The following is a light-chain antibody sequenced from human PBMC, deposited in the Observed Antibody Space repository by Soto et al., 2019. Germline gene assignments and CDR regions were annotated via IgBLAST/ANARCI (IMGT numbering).Light chain of an antibody. Sequence: QSALTQPASVSGSPGQSITISCTGTNSDIGGYNYVSWYQQHPGKAPKLMIYAVTKRPSGVSDRFSGSKSGNTASLTISGLQAEDEDEYYCCSYSGRGNLVFGGGTKLTVL. CDR1: NSDIGGYNY. J-gene: IGLJ2*01. V-gene: IGLV2-14*01. CDR3: CSYSGRGNLV. CDR2: AVT.